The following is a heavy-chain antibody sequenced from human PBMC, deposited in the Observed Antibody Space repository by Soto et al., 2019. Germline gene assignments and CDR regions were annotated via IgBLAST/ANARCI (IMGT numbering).Heavy chain of an antibody. CDR3: ARDRHRQQQVHVEMAFDY. Sequence: ASVKVSCKASGYTFTSYDINWVRQATGQGLEWMGWINPNSGGTNYAQKFQGWVTMTRDTSISTAYMELSRLRSDDTAVYYCARDRHRQQQVHVEMAFDYWGQGTLVTVSS. V-gene: IGHV1-2*04. J-gene: IGHJ4*02. CDR1: GYTFTSYD. CDR2: INPNSGGT. D-gene: IGHD6-13*01.